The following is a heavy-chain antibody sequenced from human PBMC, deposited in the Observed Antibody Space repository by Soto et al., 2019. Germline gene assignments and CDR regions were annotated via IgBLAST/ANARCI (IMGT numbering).Heavy chain of an antibody. J-gene: IGHJ4*02. CDR2: INPSGGHT. D-gene: IGHD2-21*02. V-gene: IGHV1-46*03. CDR1: ENTFSNYY. Sequence: QVQLVQSGAEVKKPGASVKVSCKASENTFSNYYIHWVRQAPGQGLEWMGTINPSGGHTTYAQKFLGRVTMTRDTSTSTLYMELTSLRSEDTAVYYCARGGHVVVVTAAFDYWGQGTLVTVSS. CDR3: ARGGHVVVVTAAFDY.